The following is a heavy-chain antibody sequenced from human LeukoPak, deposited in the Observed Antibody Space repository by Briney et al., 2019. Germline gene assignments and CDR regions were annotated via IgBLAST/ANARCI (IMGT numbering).Heavy chain of an antibody. CDR3: ARDKGYQLLRGGEYFDY. CDR2: IYTSGGT. J-gene: IGHJ4*02. V-gene: IGHV4-4*07. D-gene: IGHD2-15*01. CDR1: GASINSYY. Sequence: SETLSLTCTVSGASINSYYWNWIRQSAGKGLEWIGRIYTSGGTDYNPSLKSRVTTSLDTSKNHLSLKMTSVTAADTAIYYCARDKGYQLLRGGEYFDYWGQGTLVTVSS.